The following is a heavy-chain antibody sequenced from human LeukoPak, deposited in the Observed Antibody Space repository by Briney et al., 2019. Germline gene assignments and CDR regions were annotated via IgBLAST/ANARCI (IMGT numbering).Heavy chain of an antibody. V-gene: IGHV1-18*01. CDR2: ISAYNGNT. CDR1: GYTFTNFG. D-gene: IGHD2-15*01. CDR3: SRSGPGSCRGGSCYSNY. J-gene: IGHJ4*02. Sequence: GASVKVSCKASGYTFTNFGISWVRQAPGQGLEWMGWISAYNGNTNYAQKLQGRITMTTDTSTNTAYMELRSLRSDDTAVYYCSRSGPGSCRGGSCYSNYWGQGTLVTVSS.